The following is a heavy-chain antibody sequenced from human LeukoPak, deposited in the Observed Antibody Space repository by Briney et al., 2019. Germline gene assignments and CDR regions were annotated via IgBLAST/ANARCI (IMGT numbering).Heavy chain of an antibody. CDR3: ARRQGCSSTSCPPDY. D-gene: IGHD2-2*01. CDR1: GYXFTTYW. CDR2: IYPGDSDT. V-gene: IGHV5-51*01. Sequence: GESLKISCSGSGYXFTTYWICWVRQMPGKGLGWMGIIYPGDSDTRYTPSFQGQVTMSADESINTAYLQWSSLKASDTAMYYCARRQGCSSTSCPPDYWGQGTLVTVSP. J-gene: IGHJ4*02.